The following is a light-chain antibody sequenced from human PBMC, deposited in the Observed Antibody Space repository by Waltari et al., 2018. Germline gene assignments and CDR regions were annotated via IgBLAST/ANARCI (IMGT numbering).Light chain of an antibody. CDR3: SSQSSNNVVL. J-gene: IGLJ2*01. CDR1: SNDVGAYNA. CDR2: DVS. Sequence: QSALTQPPSVSGSPGQSVTSFCTGTSNDVGAYNAVSWYQEHPGQAPSVIIYDVSDRPSGVSDHFSGSKSGNTASLTISGLQAEDEADYYCSSQSSNNVVLFGGGTKLTVL. V-gene: IGLV2-14*01.